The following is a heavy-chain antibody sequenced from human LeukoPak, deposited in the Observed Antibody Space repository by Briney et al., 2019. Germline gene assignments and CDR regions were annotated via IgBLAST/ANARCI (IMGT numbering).Heavy chain of an antibody. CDR1: GGTFSSYA. D-gene: IGHD3-22*01. J-gene: IGHJ5*02. V-gene: IGHV1-69*13. CDR2: IIPIFGTA. CDR3: ARAGDYYDSSPGVNWFDP. Sequence: SVKVSCKASGGTFSSYAISWVRQAPEQGLEWMGGIIPIFGTANYAQKFQGRVTITADESTSTAYMELSSLRSEDTAVYYCARAGDYYDSSPGVNWFDPWGQGTLVTVSS.